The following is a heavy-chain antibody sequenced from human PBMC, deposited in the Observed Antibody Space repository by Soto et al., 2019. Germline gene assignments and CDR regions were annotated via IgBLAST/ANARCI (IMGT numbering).Heavy chain of an antibody. CDR3: AHRGGATVGLYYFDY. CDR1: GFSLSTTGVG. CDR2: IYWHDDK. Sequence: QITLKESGPTLVKPTQTLTLTCTFSGFSLSTTGVGVSWIRQPPGKALEWLALIYWHDDKRYSPSLKSRLTITKDTSKNQMVLTMTNSDPVDTATYYCAHRGGATVGLYYFDYWVQGALVTVSS. V-gene: IGHV2-5*01. D-gene: IGHD3-16*01. J-gene: IGHJ4*02.